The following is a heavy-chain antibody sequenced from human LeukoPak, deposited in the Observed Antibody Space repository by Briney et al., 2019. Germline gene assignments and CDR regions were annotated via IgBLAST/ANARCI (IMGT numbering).Heavy chain of an antibody. CDR2: ISYDGSNK. CDR1: GFTFSSYA. V-gene: IGHV3-30-3*01. Sequence: GGSLRLSCAASGFTFSSYAMHWVRQAPGKGLEGGPVISYDGSNKYYADSVKGRFTISRDNSKNTLYLQMNSLRAEDTAVYYCARDRTTALDYWGQGTPVTVSS. CDR3: ARDRTTALDY. J-gene: IGHJ4*02. D-gene: IGHD1-7*01.